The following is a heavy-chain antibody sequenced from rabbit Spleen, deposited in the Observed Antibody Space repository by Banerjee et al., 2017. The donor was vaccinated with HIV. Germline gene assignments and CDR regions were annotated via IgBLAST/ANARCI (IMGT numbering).Heavy chain of an antibody. CDR3: ARDLVTVIGWNFNL. CDR2: IYAGSSGST. J-gene: IGHJ4*01. V-gene: IGHV1S45*01. CDR1: GFSFSSSYY. Sequence: QEQLEESGGDLVKPEGSLTLTCTASGFSFSSSYYMCWVRQAPGKGLEWIACIYAGSSGSTYYASWAKGRFTMSRTSSTTVTLQMTSLTAADTVTYFCARDLVTVIGWNFNLWGQGTLVT. D-gene: IGHD1-1*01.